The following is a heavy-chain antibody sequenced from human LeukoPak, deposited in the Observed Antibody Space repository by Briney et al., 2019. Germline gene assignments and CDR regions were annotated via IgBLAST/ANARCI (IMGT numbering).Heavy chain of an antibody. D-gene: IGHD2-2*02. Sequence: SETLSLTCTVSGGSISSGDYYWSWIRQPPGKGLEWIGYIYYSGSTYYNPSLESRVTISVDTSKNQFSLKLSSVTAADTAVYYCARGGGRDIVVVPAAISRHYYFDYWGQGTLVTVSS. CDR3: ARGGGRDIVVVPAAISRHYYFDY. CDR1: GGSISSGDYY. J-gene: IGHJ4*02. V-gene: IGHV4-30-4*08. CDR2: IYYSGST.